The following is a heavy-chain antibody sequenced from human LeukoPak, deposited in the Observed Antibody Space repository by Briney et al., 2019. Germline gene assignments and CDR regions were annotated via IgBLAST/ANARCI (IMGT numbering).Heavy chain of an antibody. Sequence: GESLKISFQVSGYTFTTYWIAWVRQMPGKGLEWMGIIYPDASAHRYSPSFQGQVPISVDISISTAYRQWSVLKASDSAMYYCARLRGGGHTTLSYYFDYCGHRTLGT. CDR2: IYPDASAH. CDR3: ARLRGGGHTTLSYYFDY. J-gene: IGHJ4*01. V-gene: IGHV5-51*01. D-gene: IGHD1-14*01. CDR1: GYTFTTYW.